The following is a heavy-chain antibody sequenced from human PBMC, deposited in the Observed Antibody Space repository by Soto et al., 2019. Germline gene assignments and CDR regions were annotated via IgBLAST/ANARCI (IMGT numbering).Heavy chain of an antibody. CDR1: GFTFSSYA. Sequence: GGSLRLSCAASGFTFSSYAMSWVRQAPGKGLEWVSAISGSGGSTYYADSVKGRFTISRDNSKNTLYLQMNSLRAEDTAVYYCAKALLGATTRSCAFDIWGQGTMVTVSS. J-gene: IGHJ3*02. V-gene: IGHV3-23*01. CDR3: AKALLGATTRSCAFDI. D-gene: IGHD1-26*01. CDR2: ISGSGGST.